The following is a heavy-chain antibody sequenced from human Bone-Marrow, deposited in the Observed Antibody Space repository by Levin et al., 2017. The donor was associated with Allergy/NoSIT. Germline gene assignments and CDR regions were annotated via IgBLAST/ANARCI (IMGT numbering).Heavy chain of an antibody. V-gene: IGHV4-59*01. D-gene: IGHD1-1*01. CDR2: VYYNGAT. Sequence: ASETLSLTCTVSGGSISSYYWSWIRQPPGRGLEWIGYVYYNGATNYNPSLKSRIAISVDTSKNQFSLKLNSVTAADTAIYYCAREGSSTMGATRVYYYYGMDVWGQGTTVTVSS. J-gene: IGHJ6*02. CDR3: AREGSSTMGATRVYYYYGMDV. CDR1: GGSISSYY.